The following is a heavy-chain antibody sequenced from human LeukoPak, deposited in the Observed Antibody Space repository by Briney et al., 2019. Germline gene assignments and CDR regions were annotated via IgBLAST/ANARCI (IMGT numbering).Heavy chain of an antibody. J-gene: IGHJ4*02. CDR3: TPSMVRGVTPPSFDY. CDR2: IRSKAYGGAT. CDR1: GFTFGDYA. Sequence: PGGSLRLSCTASGFTFGDYAMSGVRQAPGKGLEWVGFIRSKAYGGATEYAASVKGRFTISRDDSKSIAYLQMNSLKTEDTAVYYCTPSMVRGVTPPSFDYWGQGTLVTVSS. D-gene: IGHD3-10*01. V-gene: IGHV3-49*04.